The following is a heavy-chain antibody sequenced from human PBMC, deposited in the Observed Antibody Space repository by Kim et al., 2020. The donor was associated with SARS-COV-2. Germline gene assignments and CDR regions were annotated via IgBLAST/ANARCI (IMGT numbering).Heavy chain of an antibody. V-gene: IGHV4-59*13. CDR1: GGSISSYY. CDR2: IYYSGST. J-gene: IGHJ6*02. CDR3: ARAKSNRGVVIPNYYYYYGMDV. Sequence: SETLSLTCTVSGGSISSYYWSWIRQPPGKGLEWIGYIYYSGSTNYNPSLKSRVTISVDTSKNQFSLKLSSVTAADTAVYYCARAKSNRGVVIPNYYYYYGMDVWGQGTTVTVSS. D-gene: IGHD3-3*01.